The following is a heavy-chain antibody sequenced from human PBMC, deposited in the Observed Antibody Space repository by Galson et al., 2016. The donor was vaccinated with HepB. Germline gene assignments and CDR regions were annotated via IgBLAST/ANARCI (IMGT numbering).Heavy chain of an antibody. CDR1: GGTFSSYG. D-gene: IGHD1-26*01. V-gene: IGHV1-69*13. J-gene: IGHJ4*02. CDR3: ARDHDGGSYLY. Sequence: SVKASCKASGGTFSSYGHSWVRQAPGQGLEWMGGIIPIFDTANYAQKFQGRVTITADESTSTVYMELTSLRSEDTAIYYCARDHDGGSYLYWGQGTLVTVSS. CDR2: IIPIFDTA.